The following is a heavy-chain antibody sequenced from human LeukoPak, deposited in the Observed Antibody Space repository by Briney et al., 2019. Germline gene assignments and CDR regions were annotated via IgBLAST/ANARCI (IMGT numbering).Heavy chain of an antibody. Sequence: PGGSLRLSCAASRFTFSTYSMNWVRQAPGKGLEWVSSIDSTSTYIYYADSVKGRFTISRDNAKNSLYLQMNSLRAEDTAVYYCARDLWMMATIAPFDYWGQGTLVTVSS. CDR2: IDSTSTYI. CDR1: RFTFSTYS. D-gene: IGHD5-24*01. V-gene: IGHV3-21*01. J-gene: IGHJ4*02. CDR3: ARDLWMMATIAPFDY.